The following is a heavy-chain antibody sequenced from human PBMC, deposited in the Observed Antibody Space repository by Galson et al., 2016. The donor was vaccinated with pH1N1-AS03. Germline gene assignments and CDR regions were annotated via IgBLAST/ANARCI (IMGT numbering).Heavy chain of an antibody. V-gene: IGHV1-2*04. Sequence: TGFYVHWVRQAPGQGLEWMGWINPNSGVTNYAQKFQAWVTMTGDTSISTAYMELYGLKSDDTAVYYCARDPRGPCSSATCPTTYYFGMDVWGQGTTVIVSS. CDR1: TGFY. CDR2: INPNSGVT. D-gene: IGHD1-26*01. CDR3: ARDPRGPCSSATCPTTYYFGMDV. J-gene: IGHJ6*02.